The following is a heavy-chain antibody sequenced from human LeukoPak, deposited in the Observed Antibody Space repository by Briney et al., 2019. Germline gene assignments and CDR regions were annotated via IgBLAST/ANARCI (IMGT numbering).Heavy chain of an antibody. V-gene: IGHV4-59*11. D-gene: IGHD6-6*01. J-gene: IGHJ4*02. CDR2: IYYSGST. CDR3: ARGTNEYIAAGDYFDY. CDR1: GGTFSGHY. Sequence: SETLSLTCAVYGGTFSGHYWSWIRQPLGKGLEWIGYIYYSGSTNYNPSLKSRVTISVDTSKNQFSLKLSSVTAADTAVYYCARGTNEYIAAGDYFDYWGQGTLVTVSS.